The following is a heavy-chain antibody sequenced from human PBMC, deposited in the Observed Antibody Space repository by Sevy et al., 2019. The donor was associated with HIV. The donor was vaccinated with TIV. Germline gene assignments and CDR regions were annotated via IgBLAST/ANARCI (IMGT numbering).Heavy chain of an antibody. V-gene: IGHV3-21*01. CDR2: ISSRSTYI. Sequence: GGSLRLSCAASGFTFSSNTMNWLRQAPGKGLEWVSSISSRSTYIFYADSVKGRFTISRDNSKKSLLLQMNSLRVEDTAVYYCARGDKDGWFDPWGQGTPVTVSS. CDR1: GFTFSSNT. D-gene: IGHD3-9*01. CDR3: ARGDKDGWFDP. J-gene: IGHJ5*02.